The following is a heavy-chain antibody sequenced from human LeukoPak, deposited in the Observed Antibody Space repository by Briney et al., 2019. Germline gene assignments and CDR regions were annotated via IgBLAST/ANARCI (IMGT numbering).Heavy chain of an antibody. D-gene: IGHD3-10*01. CDR1: GFTFSSYS. V-gene: IGHV3-21*01. CDR3: ASVFAGTPAYYYYGMDV. Sequence: GGSLRLSCAASGFTFSSYSMNWVRQAPGKGLEWVSSISSSSSYIYYADSVKGRFTISRDNAKNSLYLQMNSLRAEDTAVYYCASVFAGTPAYYYYGMDVWGQGTTVTVSS. J-gene: IGHJ6*02. CDR2: ISSSSSYI.